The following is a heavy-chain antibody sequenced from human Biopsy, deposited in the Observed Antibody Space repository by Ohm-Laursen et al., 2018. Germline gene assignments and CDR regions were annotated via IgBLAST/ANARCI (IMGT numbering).Heavy chain of an antibody. CDR2: ISYSRDT. Sequence: GTLSLTCVVFGGSISGSSWSWIRQAPGKGLEWIGYISYSRDTNYNPSLKSRITISVDTSKNQFSLKLTSVTAAGTAVYYCAKHGSGWTGDDAFHIWGQGTMVTVSS. J-gene: IGHJ3*02. CDR1: GGSISGSS. CDR3: AKHGSGWTGDDAFHI. V-gene: IGHV4-59*08. D-gene: IGHD6-19*01.